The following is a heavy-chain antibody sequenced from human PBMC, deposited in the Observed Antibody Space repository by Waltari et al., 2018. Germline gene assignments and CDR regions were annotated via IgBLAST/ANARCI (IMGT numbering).Heavy chain of an antibody. V-gene: IGHV1-8*01. J-gene: IGHJ4*02. CDR1: GYTFTSYD. CDR3: ARDLLVVAATGSDY. D-gene: IGHD2-15*01. Sequence: QVQLVQSGAEVKKPGASVKVSCKASGYTFTSYDINWVRQATGQGLEWMGWMNPNSGNTGYAQKFQGRLTMTRNTSISTAYMELSSLRSEDTAVYYCARDLLVVAATGSDYWGQGTLVIVSS. CDR2: MNPNSGNT.